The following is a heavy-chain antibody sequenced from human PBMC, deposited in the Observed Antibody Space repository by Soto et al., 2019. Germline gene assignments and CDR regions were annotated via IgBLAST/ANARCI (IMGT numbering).Heavy chain of an antibody. V-gene: IGHV4-39*01. J-gene: IGHJ6*02. Sequence: PSETLSLTCTVSGGSISSSSYYWGWIRQPPGKGLEWIGSIYYSGSTYYNPSLKSRVTISVDTSKNQFSLKLSSVTAADTAVYYCARARIAVAGIVPYYYYGMDVWGQGTTVTVSS. CDR1: GGSISSSSYY. D-gene: IGHD6-19*01. CDR3: ARARIAVAGIVPYYYYGMDV. CDR2: IYYSGST.